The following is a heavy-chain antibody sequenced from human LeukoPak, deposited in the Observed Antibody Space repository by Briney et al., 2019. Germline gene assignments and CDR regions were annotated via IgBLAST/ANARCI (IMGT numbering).Heavy chain of an antibody. V-gene: IGHV3-7*03. CDR3: ARDFPGIGRGTFDF. Sequence: GGSLRLSCATSGFIFNTFWMNWVRLTPGKGLEWVAKINQDGSDMYYVDSVKGRFFVSRDNARNLVYLQMNSLRVDDTAVYYCARDFPGIGRGTFDFWGQGTIIIVSS. J-gene: IGHJ3*01. D-gene: IGHD3-10*01. CDR2: INQDGSDM. CDR1: GFIFNTFW.